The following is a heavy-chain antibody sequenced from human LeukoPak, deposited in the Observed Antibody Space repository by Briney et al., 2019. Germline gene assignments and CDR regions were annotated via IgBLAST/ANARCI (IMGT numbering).Heavy chain of an antibody. J-gene: IGHJ4*02. Sequence: SETLSLTCTVSGGSISSSSYSWGWIRQPPGKGLEWIGSIYYSGSTYYNPSLKSRVTISVDTTKNQFSLKLSSVTAADTAVYYCARRRDIVVVPAAEYYFDYWGQGTLVTVSS. D-gene: IGHD2-2*01. CDR1: GGSISSSSYS. V-gene: IGHV4-39*01. CDR2: IYYSGST. CDR3: ARRRDIVVVPAAEYYFDY.